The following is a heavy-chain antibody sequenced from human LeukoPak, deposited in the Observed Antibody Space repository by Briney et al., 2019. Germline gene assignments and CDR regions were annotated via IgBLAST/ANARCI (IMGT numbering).Heavy chain of an antibody. D-gene: IGHD2-2*03. J-gene: IGHJ4*02. CDR3: AKDLDIVVVPAANSVDY. CDR2: IRYDGSNK. CDR1: GFTFSSYG. V-gene: IGHV3-30*02. Sequence: PGGSLRLSCAASGFTFSSYGMHWVRQAPGKGLEWVAFIRYDGSNKYYADSVKGRFTISRDNSKNTLYIQMNSLRAEDTAVYYCAKDLDIVVVPAANSVDYWGQGTLVTVSS.